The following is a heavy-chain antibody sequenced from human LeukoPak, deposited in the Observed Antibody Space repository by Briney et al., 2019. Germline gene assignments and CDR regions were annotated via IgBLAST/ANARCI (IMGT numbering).Heavy chain of an antibody. CDR3: ARDSVVPAAAYYYGMDV. J-gene: IGHJ6*02. V-gene: IGHV1-2*02. CDR1: GYTFTGYY. D-gene: IGHD2-2*01. CDR2: INPNSGGT. Sequence: GASVKVSCKASGYTFTGYYMHWVRQAPGQGLEWMGWINPNSGGTNYAQKFQGRVTMTRDTSISTAYMELSRLRSDDTAVHYCARDSVVPAAAYYYGMDVWGQGTTVTVSS.